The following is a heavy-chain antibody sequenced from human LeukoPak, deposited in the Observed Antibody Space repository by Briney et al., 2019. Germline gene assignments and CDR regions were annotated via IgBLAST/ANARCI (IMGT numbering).Heavy chain of an antibody. Sequence: GGSLRLSCAASGFTFSSYWMHWVRQAPGKGLVWVSRINSDGSSTSYADSVKGRFTISRDNAKNTLYLQMNSLRAEDTAVYYCAKNTQAGTTFDAFGIWGQGTMVTVSS. D-gene: IGHD1-7*01. CDR3: AKNTQAGTTFDAFGI. CDR1: GFTFSSYW. V-gene: IGHV3-74*01. CDR2: INSDGSST. J-gene: IGHJ3*02.